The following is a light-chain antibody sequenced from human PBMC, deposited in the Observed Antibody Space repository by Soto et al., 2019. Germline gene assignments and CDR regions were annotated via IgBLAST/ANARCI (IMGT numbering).Light chain of an antibody. V-gene: IGKV1-39*01. CDR2: AAS. J-gene: IGKJ1*01. Sequence: DIEMTQPPSALAASVGDRVLITCRASQSISNHLDWYQQKPGKAPNLLIYAASSLRSGVPSRFSGSGSGTGFTLTISRLQPEDFATYYCQQSYTTPWTFGQGTKVDIK. CDR1: QSISNH. CDR3: QQSYTTPWT.